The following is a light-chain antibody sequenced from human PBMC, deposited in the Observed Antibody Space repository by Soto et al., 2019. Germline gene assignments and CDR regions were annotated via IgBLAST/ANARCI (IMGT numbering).Light chain of an antibody. CDR3: QSYDSSLSGPVV. CDR2: GNS. V-gene: IGLV1-40*01. Sequence: QSVLTQPPSVSGAPGQRVTMSCTGSSSNIGAGYDVHWYQQLPGTAPKILIYGNSNRPSGVPDRFSGSKSGTSASLAITGLQAEDEADYYCQSYDSSLSGPVVFGGGTQLTVL. J-gene: IGLJ2*01. CDR1: SSNIGAGYD.